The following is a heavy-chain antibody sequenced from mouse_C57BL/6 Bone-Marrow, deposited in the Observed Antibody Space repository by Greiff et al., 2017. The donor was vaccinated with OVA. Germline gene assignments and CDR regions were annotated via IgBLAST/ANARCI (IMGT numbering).Heavy chain of an antibody. CDR3: ASRIRWYAMDY. CDR2: IYPRSGNT. V-gene: IGHV1-81*01. D-gene: IGHD2-3*01. CDR1: GYTFTSYG. Sequence: VQLQESGAELARPGASVKLSCKASGYTFTSYGLSWVKQRTGQGLEWIGEIYPRSGNTHYNEKIKGKATLTADKSSSTAYMELRSLTSEDSAVYVCASRIRWYAMDYWGQGTSVPVSS. J-gene: IGHJ4*01.